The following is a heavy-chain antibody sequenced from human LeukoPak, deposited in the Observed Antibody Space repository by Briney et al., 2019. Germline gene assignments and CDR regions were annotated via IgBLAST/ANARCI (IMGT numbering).Heavy chain of an antibody. D-gene: IGHD3-16*01. J-gene: IGHJ4*02. CDR2: LYSGGTT. V-gene: IGHV3-66*01. Sequence: GGSLRLSCAASGFTVSSNYMSWVRQAPGKGLEWVSVLYSGGTTYYADSVKGRFTISRDNSKNTLYLQMNSLRAEDTAVYSCARVPSRGGDPYWGQGTLVIVSS. CDR3: ARVPSRGGDPY. CDR1: GFTVSSNY.